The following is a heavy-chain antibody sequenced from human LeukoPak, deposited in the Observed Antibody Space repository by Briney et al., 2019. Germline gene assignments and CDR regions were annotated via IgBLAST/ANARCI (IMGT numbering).Heavy chain of an antibody. CDR2: IHHTGST. V-gene: IGHV4-30-2*01. D-gene: IGHD2-21*02. CDR3: ARTPTYCGGDCYYFDP. CDR1: VGSIISSCYS. Sequence: ASQTLSLTCAVSVGSIISSCYSWSWIRQPPGKGLEWIGYIHHTGSTYSNPSLKSRVTISVDRSKNQFSLKLSSVTAADTAMYFCARTPTYCGGDCYYFDPWGQGTLVTVSS. J-gene: IGHJ5*02.